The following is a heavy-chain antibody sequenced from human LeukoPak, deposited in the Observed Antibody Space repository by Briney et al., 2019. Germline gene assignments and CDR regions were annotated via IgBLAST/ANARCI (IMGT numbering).Heavy chain of an antibody. Sequence: PGGSLSLSCAASVLSLSGHFLGWVRQAPGEGLQWVSAFRASDFGTYYADSVEGRFTVYSDNSIDTLYLQMNSLRAEDTAVYYCVKDLNSGTNSRFWGQGTRVTVSS. CDR2: FRASDFGT. CDR1: VLSLSGHF. CDR3: VKDLNSGTNSRF. D-gene: IGHD2-2*01. V-gene: IGHV3-23*01. J-gene: IGHJ4*02.